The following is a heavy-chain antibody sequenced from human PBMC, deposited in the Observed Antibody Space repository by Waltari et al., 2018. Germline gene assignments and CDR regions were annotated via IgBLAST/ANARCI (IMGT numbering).Heavy chain of an antibody. CDR1: GSPFNNYG. Sequence: QVEESGGGVVQPGGSLRLSCVASGSPFNNYGLHWVHQAPGKGLEWLAVISSDGRGKYYADSIKGRFTMSRDNSKNTVYLQMNSLRPEDTAVYYCAKAGGIYNYPLDPWGQGTLVTVSS. J-gene: IGHJ5*02. V-gene: IGHV3-30*18. D-gene: IGHD1-26*01. CDR3: AKAGGIYNYPLDP. CDR2: ISSDGRGK.